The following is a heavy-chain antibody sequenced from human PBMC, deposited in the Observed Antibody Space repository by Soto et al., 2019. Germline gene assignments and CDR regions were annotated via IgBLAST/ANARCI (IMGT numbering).Heavy chain of an antibody. J-gene: IGHJ6*03. CDR3: ARESGGYYDSRGYYMDV. CDR1: GYTFTSYD. CDR2: MNPNSGNT. V-gene: IGHV1-8*02. Sequence: ASVKVSCKASGYTFTSYDINWVRQATGQGLEWMGWMNPNSGNTGYAQKFQGRVTMTRNTSISTAYMELSSLRSEDTAVYYCARESGGYYDSRGYYMDVWGKGTTVTVSS. D-gene: IGHD3-22*01.